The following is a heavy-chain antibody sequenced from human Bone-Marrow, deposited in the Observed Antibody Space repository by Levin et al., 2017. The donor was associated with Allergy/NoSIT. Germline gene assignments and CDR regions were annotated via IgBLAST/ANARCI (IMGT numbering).Heavy chain of an antibody. Sequence: ASEKVSCRTSGYSFTDHYIHWVRQAPGQGLEWMGRINPKSGGTNYAEKFKGRVTMTRDTSINTAYMELSRLISDDTAVYYCASLTTVTSEVSDYYFYYYMDVWGEGTTVTVSS. CDR3: ASLTTVTSEVSDYYFYYYMDV. J-gene: IGHJ6*03. CDR1: GYSFTDHY. D-gene: IGHD4-17*01. CDR2: INPKSGGT. V-gene: IGHV1-2*06.